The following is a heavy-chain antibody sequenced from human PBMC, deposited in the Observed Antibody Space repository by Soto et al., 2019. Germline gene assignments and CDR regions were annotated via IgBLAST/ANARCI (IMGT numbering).Heavy chain of an antibody. D-gene: IGHD3-22*01. CDR3: AKFITMIVVVIGDAFDI. CDR1: GFTFSSYA. Sequence: GGSLRLSCAASGFTFSSYAMNWVRQAPGKGLEWVSVISGSGGSTYYADSVKGRFTISRDNYKNTLYLQMNSLRAEDTAVYYCAKFITMIVVVIGDAFDIWGKGPMVTVSS. J-gene: IGHJ3*02. V-gene: IGHV3-23*01. CDR2: ISGSGGST.